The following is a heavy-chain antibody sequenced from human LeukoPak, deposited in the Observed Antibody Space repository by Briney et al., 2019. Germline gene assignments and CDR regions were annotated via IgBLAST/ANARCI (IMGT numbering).Heavy chain of an antibody. V-gene: IGHV1-69*04. J-gene: IGHJ4*02. CDR2: IIPILGIA. CDR1: GGTFSSYA. D-gene: IGHD2-15*01. CDR3: ARGPQAAPHAFDY. Sequence: SVKVSCKASGGTFSSYAISWVRQAPGQGLEWMGRIIPILGIANYAQKFQGRVTITADKSTSTAYMELSSLRSEDTAVYYCARGPQAAPHAFDYWGQGTLVTVSS.